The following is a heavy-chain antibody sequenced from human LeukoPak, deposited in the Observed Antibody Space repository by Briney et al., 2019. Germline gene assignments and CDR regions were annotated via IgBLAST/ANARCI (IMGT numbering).Heavy chain of an antibody. CDR1: GGSFSGYY. V-gene: IGHV4-34*01. CDR3: ARHSLDYDYVWGSYRYTNWFDP. CDR2: INHSGST. Sequence: SETLSLTCAVYGGSFSGYYWSWIRQPPGKGLEWIGEINHSGSTNYNPSLKSRVTISVDTSKNQFSLKLSSVTAADTAVYYCARHSLDYDYVWGSYRYTNWFDPWGQGTLVTVSS. J-gene: IGHJ5*02. D-gene: IGHD3-16*02.